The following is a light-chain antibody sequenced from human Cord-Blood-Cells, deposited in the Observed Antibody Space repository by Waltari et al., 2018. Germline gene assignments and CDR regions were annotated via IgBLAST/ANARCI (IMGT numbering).Light chain of an antibody. Sequence: QSVLTQPPSASGTPGPRVIISCSGSRSNIGSNYVYWYQPLPGTAPKLLIYRNNQRPSGVPDRFSGSKSGTSASLAISGLRSEDEADYYCAAWDDSLSGRVFGGGTKLTVL. CDR2: RNN. CDR3: AAWDDSLSGRV. CDR1: RSNIGSNY. J-gene: IGLJ3*02. V-gene: IGLV1-47*01.